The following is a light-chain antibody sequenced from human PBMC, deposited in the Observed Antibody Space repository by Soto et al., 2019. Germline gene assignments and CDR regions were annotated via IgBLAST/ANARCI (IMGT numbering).Light chain of an antibody. J-gene: IGKJ1*01. CDR1: QAIRDD. CDR3: LQDNNYPWT. Sequence: AIQMTQSPSSLSASVGDRVTITCRASQAIRDDLGWYQQKPGKVPKLLIYGASSLESGVPSRFSGSGSGTDFTLTISSLQPEDFASYYCLQDNNYPWTFGQGTKVEFK. CDR2: GAS. V-gene: IGKV1-6*01.